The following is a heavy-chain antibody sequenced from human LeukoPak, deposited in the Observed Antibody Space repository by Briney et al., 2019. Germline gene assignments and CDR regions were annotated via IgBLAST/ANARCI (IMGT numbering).Heavy chain of an antibody. CDR1: GFTFSSYS. D-gene: IGHD2-2*01. J-gene: IGHJ4*02. V-gene: IGHV3-21*01. CDR2: ISSSSSYI. Sequence: GGSLRLSCAASGFTFSSYSMNWVRQAPGKGLEWVSSISSSSSYIYYADSVKGRFTIPRDNAKNSLYLQMNSLRAEDTAVYYCAKGLDCSSTSCYGGVDWGQGTLVTVSS. CDR3: AKGLDCSSTSCYGGVD.